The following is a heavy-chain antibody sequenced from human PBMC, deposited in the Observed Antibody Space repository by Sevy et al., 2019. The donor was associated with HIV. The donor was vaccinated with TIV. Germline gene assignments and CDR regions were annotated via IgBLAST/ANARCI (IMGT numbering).Heavy chain of an antibody. CDR3: ARDRSTTWINYFFDF. CDR2: IRYDGSTK. V-gene: IGHV3-30*02. CDR1: GFTFSQYG. D-gene: IGHD2-2*01. J-gene: IGHJ4*02. Sequence: GGSLRLSCAATGFTFSQYGMEWVRQAPGKGLEWVAFIRYDGSTKYYADSVKGRFTISRDNSKNTLYLQMNSLRVEDTAVYYCARDRSTTWINYFFDFWGQGTLVTVSS.